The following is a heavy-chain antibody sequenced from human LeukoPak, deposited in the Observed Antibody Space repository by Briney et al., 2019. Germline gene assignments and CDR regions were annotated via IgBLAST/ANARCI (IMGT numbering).Heavy chain of an antibody. CDR1: GVSISSYY. Sequence: SETLSLTCTVSGVSISSYYWSWIRQPPGRGLEWIGYLYYSGSTNYNPSLKSRVTISVDTSKNQFSLKLSPVTAADTAVYYCARQTGSGLFILPGGQGTLVTVSS. J-gene: IGHJ4*02. CDR3: ARQTGSGLFILP. V-gene: IGHV4-59*01. CDR2: LYYSGST. D-gene: IGHD3/OR15-3a*01.